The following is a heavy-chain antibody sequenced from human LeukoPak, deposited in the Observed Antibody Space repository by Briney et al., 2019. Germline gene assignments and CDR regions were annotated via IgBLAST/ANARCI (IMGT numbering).Heavy chain of an antibody. Sequence: ASVKVSCKASGYTFTGYYMHWVRQAPGQGLEWMGWINPNSGGTNYAQKFQGRVTMTRDTSISTAYMELSRLRSDDTAVYYCASQLGAYYYYYYGMDVWGQGTTVTVSS. J-gene: IGHJ6*02. CDR3: ASQLGAYYYYYYGMDV. CDR2: INPNSGGT. V-gene: IGHV1-2*02. D-gene: IGHD7-27*01. CDR1: GYTFTGYY.